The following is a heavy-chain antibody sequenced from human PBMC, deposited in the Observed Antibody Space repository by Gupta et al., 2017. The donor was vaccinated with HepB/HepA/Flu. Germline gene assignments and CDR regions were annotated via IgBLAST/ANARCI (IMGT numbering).Heavy chain of an antibody. CDR3: ARVVIHCSGGNGDPPTADFDM. Sequence: QVQLVQSGAEVKKSGASVKVSCKPSGYNLIHHGFTWVRQAPGQGLEWMGWLYPYKGQTNSGRKFKDRGTRTTDTSATTVYMELRSLRADDTDVYFCARVVIHCSGGNGDPPTADFDMWGQGTMVTVSS. V-gene: IGHV1-18*01. J-gene: IGHJ3*02. D-gene: IGHD2-15*01. CDR2: LYPYKGQT. CDR1: GYNLIHHG.